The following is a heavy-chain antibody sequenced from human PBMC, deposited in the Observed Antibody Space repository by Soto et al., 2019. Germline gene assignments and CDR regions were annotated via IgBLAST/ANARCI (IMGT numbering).Heavy chain of an antibody. CDR2: LTADSDDT. D-gene: IGHD1-1*01. V-gene: IGHV3-23*01. J-gene: IGHJ4*02. CDR3: AKGLDRASLDF. CDR1: GLTFSTHT. Sequence: EVQLLESGGTLVQPGGSLSLSCVASGLTFSTHTMNWFRQAPGKGLEWVSRLTADSDDTSYADSIKGRFTISRDNSKNTLYLQMNSLRAEDTAIYYCAKGLDRASLDFWGQGALVTVSS.